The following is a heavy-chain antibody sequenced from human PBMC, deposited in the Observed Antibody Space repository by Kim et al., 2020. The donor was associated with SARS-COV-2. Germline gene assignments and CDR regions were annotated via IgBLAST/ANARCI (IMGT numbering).Heavy chain of an antibody. J-gene: IGHJ6*02. D-gene: IGHD6-19*01. CDR2: ISWNSGSI. CDR1: GFTFDDYA. V-gene: IGHV3-9*01. CDR3: AKDMGSSGWYDYGMDV. Sequence: GGSLRLSCAASGFTFDDYAMHWVRQAPGKGLEWVPGISWNSGSIGYADSVKGRFTISRDNAKNSLYLQMNSLRAEDTALYYCAKDMGSSGWYDYGMDVWGQGTTVTVSS.